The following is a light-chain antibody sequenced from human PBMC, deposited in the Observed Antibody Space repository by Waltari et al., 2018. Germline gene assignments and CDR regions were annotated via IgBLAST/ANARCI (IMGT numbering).Light chain of an antibody. CDR1: SGNIATNY. J-gene: IGLJ2*01. V-gene: IGLV6-57*03. CDR2: EGN. Sequence: FMLTQPHSVSESPGKTVTISCTRSSGNIATNYVQWYQQRPGSAPAKVISEGNQRPSWFPDRFSGSIDASSNSASVIIAGLEAEDEADYSRQSVESGQVVFGGGTTLTVL. CDR3: QSVESGQVV.